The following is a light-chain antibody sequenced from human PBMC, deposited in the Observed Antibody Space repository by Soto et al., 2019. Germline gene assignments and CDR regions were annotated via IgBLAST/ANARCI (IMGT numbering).Light chain of an antibody. V-gene: IGKV3-11*01. CDR3: QQRSNWYT. J-gene: IGKJ2*01. Sequence: EIVLTQSPATLSLSPGERATLSCRASQSVSSYLAWYQQKPGQAPRLLIYDASNRATGIPARFSGSGSGTDLSLTISSLAPEDFAVYYCQQRSNWYTFGQGTKLEIK. CDR2: DAS. CDR1: QSVSSY.